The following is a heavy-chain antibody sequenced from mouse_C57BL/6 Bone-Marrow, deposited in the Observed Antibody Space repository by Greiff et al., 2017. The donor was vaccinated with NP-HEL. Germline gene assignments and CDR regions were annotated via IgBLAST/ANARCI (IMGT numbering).Heavy chain of an antibody. D-gene: IGHD1-1*01. CDR2: ITHSGET. V-gene: IGHV12-3*01. CDR1: GFPITSGYY. Sequence: ESGPGLVKPSQSLFLTCSITGFPITSGYYWIWIRQSPGKPLEWMGYITHSGETFYNPSLQSPISITRETSKNQFFLQLNSVTTEDTAMYYCAGDRSSSWYFDVWGTGTTVTVSS. CDR3: AGDRSSSWYFDV. J-gene: IGHJ1*03.